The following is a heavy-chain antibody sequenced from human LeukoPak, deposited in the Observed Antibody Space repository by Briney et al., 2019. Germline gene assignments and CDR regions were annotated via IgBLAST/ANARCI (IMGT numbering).Heavy chain of an antibody. CDR3: ARSIAVAGSNGFDY. J-gene: IGHJ4*02. D-gene: IGHD6-19*01. CDR1: GFTFSRYS. CDR2: ISISSSYI. V-gene: IGHV3-21*01. Sequence: GGSLRLSCAASGFTFSRYSMNWVRQAPGKGLEWVSSISISSSYIYYADSVKGRFTISRDNAKNSLYLQMNSLRAEDTAVYYCARSIAVAGSNGFDYWGQGTLVTVSS.